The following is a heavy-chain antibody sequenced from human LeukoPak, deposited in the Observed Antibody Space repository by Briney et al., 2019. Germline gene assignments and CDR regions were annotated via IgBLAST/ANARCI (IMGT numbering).Heavy chain of an antibody. V-gene: IGHV1-69*05. CDR2: IIPIFGTA. Sequence: ASVKVSCKASGGTFSSYAISWVRQAPGQGLEWMGRIIPIFGTANYAQKFQGRVTITTDESTSTAYMELSSLRSEDTAVYYCARAPGGVPDGAFDIWGQGTMVTVSS. CDR3: ARAPGGVPDGAFDI. CDR1: GGTFSSYA. J-gene: IGHJ3*02. D-gene: IGHD3-16*01.